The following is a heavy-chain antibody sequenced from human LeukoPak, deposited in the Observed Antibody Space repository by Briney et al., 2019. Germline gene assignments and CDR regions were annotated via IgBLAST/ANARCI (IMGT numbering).Heavy chain of an antibody. Sequence: SGTLSLTCIVSGGSISSYYWSWIRQPAGKGLEWIGRIYTSGSTNYNPSLKSRVTMSVDTSKNQFSLKLSSVTAADTAMYYCARDPYCSSNSCYYYYGMDVWGQGTTVTVSS. V-gene: IGHV4-4*07. J-gene: IGHJ6*02. CDR2: IYTSGST. CDR3: ARDPYCSSNSCYYYYGMDV. CDR1: GGSISSYY. D-gene: IGHD2-2*01.